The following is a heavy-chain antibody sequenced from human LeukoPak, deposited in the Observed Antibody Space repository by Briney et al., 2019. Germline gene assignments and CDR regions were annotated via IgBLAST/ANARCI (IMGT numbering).Heavy chain of an antibody. V-gene: IGHV1-69*15. D-gene: IGHD3-22*01. CDR3: ARAVDYYYNSGGYVSTRPPYFYYGLDV. J-gene: IGHJ6*02. CDR1: GGTFNSYT. Sequence: GASVRVSCKASGGTFNSYTFSRVRQAPGQGLEWMGRIIPIFGTVNYAQKFQGRVTITADESTSTAYMEVSSLRSEDTAVYYCARAVDYYYNSGGYVSTRPPYFYYGLDVWGQGTTVTVSS. CDR2: IIPIFGTV.